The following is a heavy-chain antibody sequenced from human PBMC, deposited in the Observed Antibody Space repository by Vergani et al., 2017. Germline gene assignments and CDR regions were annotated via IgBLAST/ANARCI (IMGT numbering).Heavy chain of an antibody. V-gene: IGHV3-21*04. CDR2: ISSSSSYI. D-gene: IGHD5/OR15-5a*01. CDR3: AQCANSVPRLPVY. CDR1: GFPFSSYS. Sequence: EVQLVESGGGLVKRGGSLRLSCAASGFPFSSYSMNWVRQAPGKGLEWVSSISSSSSYIHYSDSLKGRFTISRDNAKSSLYLQMNSLRAEDTAIYYCAQCANSVPRLPVYWGQGALVAVSS. J-gene: IGHJ4*02.